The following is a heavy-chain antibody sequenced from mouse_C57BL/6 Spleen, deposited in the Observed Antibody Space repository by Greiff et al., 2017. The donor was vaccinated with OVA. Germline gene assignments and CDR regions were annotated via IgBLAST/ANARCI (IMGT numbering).Heavy chain of an antibody. CDR3: SRGGDNYDEFAD. D-gene: IGHD2-12*01. CDR1: GSTFTSYD. V-gene: IGHV1-85*01. Sequence: VHLVESGPELVKPGASVTLSCKASGSTFTSYDINWVQQRPGQGLAWIGWIYPRDGSTKYNEKFKGKATLTVDTSSSTAYMELHSLTSEDSAVYFCSRGGDNYDEFADWGQGTLVTVAA. CDR2: IYPRDGST. J-gene: IGHJ3*01.